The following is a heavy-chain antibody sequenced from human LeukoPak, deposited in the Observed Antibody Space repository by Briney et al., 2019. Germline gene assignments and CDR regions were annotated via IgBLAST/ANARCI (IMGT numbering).Heavy chain of an antibody. Sequence: GGSLRLSCAASGFTFSSNAISWVRQPPGKGLEWVSAISGSGGRTYYADSVKGRFTISRDNSKNTLYLQMNSLRAEDTALYYCAKDSGPWIAAAGFDYWGQGTLVTVSS. J-gene: IGHJ4*02. D-gene: IGHD6-13*01. V-gene: IGHV3-23*01. CDR1: GFTFSSNA. CDR2: ISGSGGRT. CDR3: AKDSGPWIAAAGFDY.